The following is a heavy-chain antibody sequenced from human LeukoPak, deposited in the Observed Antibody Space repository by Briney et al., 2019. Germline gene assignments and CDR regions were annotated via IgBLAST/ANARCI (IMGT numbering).Heavy chain of an antibody. CDR3: ARDARSTGWFGELLSSMYYFDY. D-gene: IGHD3-10*01. CDR2: INPNSGGT. V-gene: IGHV1-2*02. Sequence: ASVKVSCKASGYTLIDYYIHWVRQAPGQGLEWMAWINPNSGGTNYAQKFQGRVTMTRDTSISTAYMELSRLRSDDTAVYYCARDARSTGWFGELLSSMYYFDYWGQGTLVTVSS. J-gene: IGHJ4*02. CDR1: GYTLIDYY.